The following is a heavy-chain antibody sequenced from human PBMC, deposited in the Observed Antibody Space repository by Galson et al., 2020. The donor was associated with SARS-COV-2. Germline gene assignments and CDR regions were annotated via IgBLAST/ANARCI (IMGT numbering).Heavy chain of an antibody. CDR1: GYSFTSDW. V-gene: IGHV5-51*01. Sequence: GESLKISCKGSGYSFTSDWIGWVRQMPGKGLEWMGIIYPGDSDTRYSPSFRGQVTISADKSISTAYLQWSSLKASDTAMYFCSRRKDFCGSFDYWGQGTLVTVSS. CDR2: IYPGDSDT. J-gene: IGHJ4*02. CDR3: SRRKDFCGSFDY. D-gene: IGHD2-15*01.